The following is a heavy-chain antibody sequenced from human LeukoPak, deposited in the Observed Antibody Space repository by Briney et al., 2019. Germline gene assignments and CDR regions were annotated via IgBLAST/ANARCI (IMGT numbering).Heavy chain of an antibody. CDR3: AKVEHQWELLRSAFDI. V-gene: IGHV3-23*01. CDR2: ISGSGGST. D-gene: IGHD1-26*01. J-gene: IGHJ3*02. CDR1: GFTFSGYA. Sequence: GGSLRLSCAASGFTFSGYAMSWVRQAPGKGLEWVSAISGSGGSTYYADSVKGRFTISRDNSKNTLYLQMNSLRAEDTAVYYSAKVEHQWELLRSAFDIWGQGTMVTVSS.